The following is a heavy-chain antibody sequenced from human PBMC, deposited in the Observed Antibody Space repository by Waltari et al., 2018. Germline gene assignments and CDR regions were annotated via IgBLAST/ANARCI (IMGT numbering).Heavy chain of an antibody. CDR1: GFTFSSYS. V-gene: IGHV3-21*01. J-gene: IGHJ4*02. D-gene: IGHD2-21*01. CDR2: ISSSSSYI. Sequence: EVQLVESGGGLVKPGGSLRLSCAASGFTFSSYSMNWVRQAPGKGLELVSSISSSSSYIYYADSVKGRFTISRDNAKNSLYLQMNSLRAEDTAVYYCARAPYCGGDCYFDDYWGQGTLVTVSS. CDR3: ARAPYCGGDCYFDDY.